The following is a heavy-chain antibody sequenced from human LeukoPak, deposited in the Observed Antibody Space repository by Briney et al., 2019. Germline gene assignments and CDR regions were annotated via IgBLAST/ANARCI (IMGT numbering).Heavy chain of an antibody. CDR1: GFTFSSYS. Sequence: PGGSLRLSCAASGFTFSSYSMHWVRQAPGKGLEWVAVISYDGSNKYYADSVKGRFTISRDNSKNTLYLQMNSLRAEDTAVYYCARDSRPYYFDYWGQGTLVTVSS. CDR3: ARDSRPYYFDY. J-gene: IGHJ4*02. CDR2: ISYDGSNK. V-gene: IGHV3-30*03.